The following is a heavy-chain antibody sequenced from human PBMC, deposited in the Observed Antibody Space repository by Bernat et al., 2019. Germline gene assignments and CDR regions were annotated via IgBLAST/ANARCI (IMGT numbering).Heavy chain of an antibody. J-gene: IGHJ3*01. Sequence: EVQLVESGGGLVKPGGSLRLSCAASGFTFSNAWMSWVRQAPGKGLEWVGRIKSKTDGETTDYAAPVKGRFTISRDDSKNTLYLQMNSLKTEDTAVYYCTTEVYGSGTPWGQGTMVTVSS. CDR2: IKSKTDGETT. CDR3: TTEVYGSGTP. V-gene: IGHV3-15*01. D-gene: IGHD3-10*01. CDR1: GFTFSNAW.